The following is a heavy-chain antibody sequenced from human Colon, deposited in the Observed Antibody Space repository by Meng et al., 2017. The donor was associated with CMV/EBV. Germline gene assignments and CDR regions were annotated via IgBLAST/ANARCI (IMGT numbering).Heavy chain of an antibody. CDR1: GFTVSSNY. J-gene: IGHJ4*02. CDR2: ISGSGGTT. CDR3: AKGDIVVVPAAQFDY. D-gene: IGHD2-2*01. Sequence: GESLKISCAASGFTVSSNYMSWVRQGPGKGLEWVSSISGSGGTTYYADSVKGRFTISRDNSKNTLNLQMYSLRAEETAVYYCAKGDIVVVPAAQFDYWGQGTLVTVSS. V-gene: IGHV3-23*01.